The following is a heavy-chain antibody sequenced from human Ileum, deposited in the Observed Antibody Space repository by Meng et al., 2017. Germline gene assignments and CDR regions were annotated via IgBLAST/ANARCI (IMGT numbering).Heavy chain of an antibody. D-gene: IGHD1-26*01. CDR2: ISSSSYI. Sequence: EVQLVESGGGLVKPGWSLRLSCAASGFSLRSYSVNWVRQAPGKGLEWVSSISSSSYIFYADSVKGRFTISRDNAKNSVYLQMNSLRAEDTAVYYCARDFSGSYYTNYFDYWGQGTLVTVSS. CDR3: ARDFSGSYYTNYFDY. J-gene: IGHJ4*02. V-gene: IGHV3-21*01. CDR1: GFSLRSYS.